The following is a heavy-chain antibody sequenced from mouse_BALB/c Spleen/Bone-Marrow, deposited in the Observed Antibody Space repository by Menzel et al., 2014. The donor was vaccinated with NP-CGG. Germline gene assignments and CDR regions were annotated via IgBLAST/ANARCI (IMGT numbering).Heavy chain of an antibody. V-gene: IGHV1-67*01. Sequence: VQLQQSGPELVRPGVSVKISCKGSGYTFTDYGMHWVKQSHAKSLEWIGLISLYSGNTNYNQKFKDKATMTVDKSSSTAYMELARLTSEDSAIYYCARGDYRYDEPMDYWGQGTSDTVSS. J-gene: IGHJ4*01. CDR1: GYTFTDYG. D-gene: IGHD2-14*01. CDR2: ISLYSGNT. CDR3: ARGDYRYDEPMDY.